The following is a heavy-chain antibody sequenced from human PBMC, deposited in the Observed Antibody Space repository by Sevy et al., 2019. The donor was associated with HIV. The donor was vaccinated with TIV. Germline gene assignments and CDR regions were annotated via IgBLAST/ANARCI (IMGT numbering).Heavy chain of an antibody. V-gene: IGHV3-30-3*01. CDR3: ARDPHAVPHWGSFDS. D-gene: IGHD3-16*01. Sequence: GGSLRLSCEASGFTFTRYAFHWVRQAPGKGLEWVAVISKEGTNKYYIDSVKGRFTISRDNSRNTLFLQMERLRAEDTAKYFCARDPHAVPHWGSFDSWGQGTLVTVSS. CDR2: ISKEGTNK. J-gene: IGHJ4*02. CDR1: GFTFTRYA.